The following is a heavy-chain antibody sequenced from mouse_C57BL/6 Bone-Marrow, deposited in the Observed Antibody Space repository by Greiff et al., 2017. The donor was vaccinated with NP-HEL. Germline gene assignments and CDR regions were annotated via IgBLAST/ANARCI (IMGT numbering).Heavy chain of an antibody. CDR2: IHPNSGST. V-gene: IGHV1-64*01. Sequence: QVQLQQPGAELVKPGASVKLSCKASGYTFTSYWMHWVKQRPGQGLEWIGMIHPNSGSTNYNEKFKSKATLTVDKSSSAAYMQLSSLTSDDAAVYYCARGLTTVVATGYFDVWGTGTTVTVSS. CDR3: ARGLTTVVATGYFDV. D-gene: IGHD1-1*01. CDR1: GYTFTSYW. J-gene: IGHJ1*03.